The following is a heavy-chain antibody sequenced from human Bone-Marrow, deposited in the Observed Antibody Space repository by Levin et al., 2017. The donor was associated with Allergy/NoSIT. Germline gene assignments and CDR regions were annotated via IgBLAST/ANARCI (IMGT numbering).Heavy chain of an antibody. CDR1: GFTFSSYA. Sequence: GESLKISCAASGFTFSSYAMSWVRQVPGKGLDWVSVISGSGGSTSYADSVMGRFTISRDNSKNTVYLQMDSLRAEDTAVYYCAKDYKSNGRYTGGNWGQGTLVTVSS. J-gene: IGHJ4*02. CDR2: ISGSGGST. CDR3: AKDYKSNGRYTGGN. V-gene: IGHV3-23*01. D-gene: IGHD6-19*01.